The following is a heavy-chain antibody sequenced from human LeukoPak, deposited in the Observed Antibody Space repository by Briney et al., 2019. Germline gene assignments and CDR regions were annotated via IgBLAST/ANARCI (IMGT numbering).Heavy chain of an antibody. CDR2: IKQDGSEK. Sequence: GGSLRLSCAASGFTFSSYWMSWVRQAPGKGLEWVANIKQDGSEKYYVDSVKGRFTISRDNAKNSLYLQMNSLRAEDTAVYYCAKDLTASLNYYDSSPIDYWGQGTLVTVSS. D-gene: IGHD3-22*01. CDR3: AKDLTASLNYYDSSPIDY. CDR1: GFTFSSYW. V-gene: IGHV3-7*03. J-gene: IGHJ4*02.